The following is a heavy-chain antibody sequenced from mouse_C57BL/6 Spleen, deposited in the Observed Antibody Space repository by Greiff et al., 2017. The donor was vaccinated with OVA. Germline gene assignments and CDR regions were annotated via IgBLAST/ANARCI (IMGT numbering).Heavy chain of an antibody. CDR1: GFTFSSYG. Sequence: EVQLVESGGDLVKPGGSLKLSCAASGFTFSSYGMSWVRQTPDKRLEWVATISSGGSYTYYPDSVKGRFTISRDNAKNTLYLQMSSLKSEDTAMYYCARQGALYSPYYFDYWGQGTTLTVSS. CDR3: ARQGALYSPYYFDY. CDR2: ISSGGSYT. D-gene: IGHD2-1*01. J-gene: IGHJ2*01. V-gene: IGHV5-6*01.